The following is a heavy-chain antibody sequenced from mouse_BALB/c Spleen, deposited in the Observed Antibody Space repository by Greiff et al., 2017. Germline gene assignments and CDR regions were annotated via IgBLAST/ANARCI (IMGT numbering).Heavy chain of an antibody. CDR1: GFTFSSYT. J-gene: IGHJ3*01. CDR3: SRDLGDYRYDEAWFAY. D-gene: IGHD2-14*01. V-gene: IGHV5-6-4*01. CDR2: ISSGGSYT. Sequence: EVKLMESGGGLVKPGGSLKLSCAASGFTFSSYTMSWVRQTPEKRLEWVATISSGGSYTYYPDSVKGRFTISRDNAKNTLYLQMSSLKSEDTAMYYCSRDLGDYRYDEAWFAYWGQGTLVTVSA.